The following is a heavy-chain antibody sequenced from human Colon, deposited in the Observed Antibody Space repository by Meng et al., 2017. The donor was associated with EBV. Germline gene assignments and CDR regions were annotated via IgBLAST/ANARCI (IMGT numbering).Heavy chain of an antibody. V-gene: IGHV4-4*02. CDR1: GGSFESDNW. CDR2: ISHSGTT. J-gene: IGHJ5*02. D-gene: IGHD3-10*01. CDR3: ARDYYASGFVFDL. Sequence: QLRDSGPGLVEPSGYLSLTCAVSGGSFESDNWWNWVRQTPGKGLEWIGEISHSGTTNYNPSLKSRVTISIDKSKNQFSLKLTSVTAADTAVYYCARDYYASGFVFDLWGQGTLVTVSS.